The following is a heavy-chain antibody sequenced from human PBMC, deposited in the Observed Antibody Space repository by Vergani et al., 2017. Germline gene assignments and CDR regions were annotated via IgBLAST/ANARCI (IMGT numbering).Heavy chain of an antibody. CDR1: GFTTGDYV. D-gene: IGHD2-21*01. Sequence: EAQLAESGGGLVQPGQSLRLSCTASGFTTGDYVMSWFRQAPGKGLEWVGLIRSYMFGDGGTREYAASVKGRFTISRDDSKNFLYLQMNSLKIEDTALYFCTAEKEVAFYYSYYHMDVWGKGTTVTVSS. J-gene: IGHJ6*03. V-gene: IGHV3-49*03. CDR3: TAEKEVAFYYSYYHMDV. CDR2: IRSYMFGDGGTR.